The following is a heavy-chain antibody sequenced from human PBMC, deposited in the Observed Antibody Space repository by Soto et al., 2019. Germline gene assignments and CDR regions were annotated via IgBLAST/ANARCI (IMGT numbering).Heavy chain of an antibody. D-gene: IGHD3-10*01. CDR3: AHRPSPYTSGGYGYFDP. Sequence: QITLKESGPTLVNPTQTLTLTCTFSGFSLNTRGLGLGWIRQPPGKALEWIALIYWDDDKNYSPSLKSRLSIPKDTSKNQVVLTMTNMDPVDTATYFCAHRPSPYTSGGYGYFDPWGQGTLVTVSS. V-gene: IGHV2-5*02. J-gene: IGHJ5*02. CDR2: IYWDDDK. CDR1: GFSLNTRGLG.